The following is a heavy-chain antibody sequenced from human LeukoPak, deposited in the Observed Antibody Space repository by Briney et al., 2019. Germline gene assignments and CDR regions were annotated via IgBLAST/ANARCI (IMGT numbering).Heavy chain of an antibody. J-gene: IGHJ4*02. Sequence: GGSLRLSCAASGFTFGTYSMNWVRQAPGRGPECVSYISSSSSTIQYTDSVKGRFTISRDNARNSLYVQMNSLRVEDTAVYYCATPALYCGGDCFANWGRATLVTVSS. CDR3: ATPALYCGGDCFAN. V-gene: IGHV3-48*04. CDR1: GFTFGTYS. CDR2: ISSSSSTI. D-gene: IGHD2-21*02.